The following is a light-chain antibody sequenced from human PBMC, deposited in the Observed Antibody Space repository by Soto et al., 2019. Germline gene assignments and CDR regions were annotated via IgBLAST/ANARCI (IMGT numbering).Light chain of an antibody. J-gene: IGLJ1*01. CDR1: SSDVGGNKY. CDR2: KVT. V-gene: IGLV2-14*01. CDR3: ASSTSESLYV. Sequence: QSVLTQPASVSGSPGQSITISCTGTSSDVGGNKYVSWYQQYPGKVPKLLINKVTNRPSGVSYRFSGPKSGNTASLTISELLAEDEADYFCASSTSESLYVFGTGTKVTVL.